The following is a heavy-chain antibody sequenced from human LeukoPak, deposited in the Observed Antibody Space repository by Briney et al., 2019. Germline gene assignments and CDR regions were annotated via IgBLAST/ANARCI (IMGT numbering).Heavy chain of an antibody. CDR3: ARDWRLDWFDP. CDR1: GFTFSNYW. D-gene: IGHD3-3*01. J-gene: IGHJ5*02. CDR2: IKQDGSEK. Sequence: PGGSLRLSCATSGFTFSNYWMSWVRQAPGKGLEWVAIIKQDGSEKYYVDSVKGRFTISRDNAKNSLYLQMNSLRAEDTAMYYCARDWRLDWFDPWGQGTLVTVSS. V-gene: IGHV3-7*01.